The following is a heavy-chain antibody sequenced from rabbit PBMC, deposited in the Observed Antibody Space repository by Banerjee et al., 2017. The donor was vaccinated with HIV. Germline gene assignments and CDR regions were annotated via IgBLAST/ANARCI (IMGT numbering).Heavy chain of an antibody. Sequence: QEQLEESGGDLVKPEGSLTLTCTASGFSFSSGYWMCWVRQAPGKGLEWIACIGTADGNTFYANWAKGRFTISKTPSTTVTLQMTSLTAADTATYFCARRADYAGGGNFNLWGPGTLVTVS. CDR3: ARRADYAGGGNFNL. D-gene: IGHD4-2*01. CDR2: IGTADGNT. J-gene: IGHJ4*01. V-gene: IGHV1S45*01. CDR1: GFSFSSGYW.